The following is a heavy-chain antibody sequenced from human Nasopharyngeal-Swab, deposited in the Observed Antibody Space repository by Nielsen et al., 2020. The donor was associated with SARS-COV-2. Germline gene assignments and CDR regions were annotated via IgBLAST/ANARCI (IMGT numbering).Heavy chain of an antibody. CDR2: ISSSSSYI. CDR3: ASDCSGGSCYSGNI. D-gene: IGHD2-15*01. J-gene: IGHJ3*02. Sequence: GGSLRLSCVASGFTFSDYYMSWIRQAPGKGLEWVSSISSSSSYIYYADSVKGRFTISRDNAKNSLYLQMNSLRAEDTAVYYCASDCSGGSCYSGNIWGQGTMVTVSS. V-gene: IGHV3-11*06. CDR1: GFTFSDYY.